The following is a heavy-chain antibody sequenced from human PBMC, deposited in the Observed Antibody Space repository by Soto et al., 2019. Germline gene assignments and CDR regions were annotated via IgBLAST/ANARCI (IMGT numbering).Heavy chain of an antibody. V-gene: IGHV4-39*01. CDR2: IYYNGFT. J-gene: IGHJ5*02. CDR3: ARKDDFWSGSGSFDP. CDR1: GGSISSSRYY. Sequence: ASETLSLTCTVSGGSISSSRYYWGWIRQPPGKGLEWIGSIYYNGFTYYNPSLKSRVTISVDTSRNQFSLKLNSVTTADTAVYFCARKDDFWSGSGSFDPWGQGTLVTVSS. D-gene: IGHD3-3*01.